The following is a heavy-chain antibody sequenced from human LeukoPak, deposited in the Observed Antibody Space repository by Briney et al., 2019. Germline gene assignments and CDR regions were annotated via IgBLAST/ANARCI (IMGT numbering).Heavy chain of an antibody. Sequence: PGGSLRLSCAASGFTFSNFGMHWVRQAPGKGLEWVAYIQYDGSIKYYTDSVKGRFSISRDYSKNTLYLQMNSLRAEDTALYYCAKDQIGTHDYWGQGTLVTVSS. CDR1: GFTFSNFG. V-gene: IGHV3-30*02. J-gene: IGHJ4*02. CDR2: IQYDGSIK. D-gene: IGHD1-26*01. CDR3: AKDQIGTHDY.